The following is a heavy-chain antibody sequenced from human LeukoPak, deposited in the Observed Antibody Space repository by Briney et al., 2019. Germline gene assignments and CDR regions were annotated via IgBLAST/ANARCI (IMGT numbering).Heavy chain of an antibody. V-gene: IGHV1-69*02. CDR1: GGTFSSYT. CDR3: ARGEVVVVTAIRYYYYGMDV. J-gene: IGHJ6*02. D-gene: IGHD2-21*02. Sequence: EASVKVSCKASGGTFSSYTISWVRQAPGQGLEWMGRIIPILGIANYAQKFQGRVTITADKSTSTAYMELSSLRSEDTAVYSCARGEVVVVTAIRYYYYGMDVWGQGTTVTVSS. CDR2: IIPILGIA.